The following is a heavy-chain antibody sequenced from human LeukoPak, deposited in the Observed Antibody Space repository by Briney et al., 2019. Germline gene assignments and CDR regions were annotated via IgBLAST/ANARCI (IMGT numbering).Heavy chain of an antibody. CDR3: ARVVGYYDSSGYSDH. J-gene: IGHJ4*02. Sequence: GGSLRLSCAASGFTFSSYSTNWVRQAPGKGLEWVSSISSSSSYIYYADSVKGRFTISRDNAKNSLYLQMNSLRAEDTAVYYCARVVGYYDSSGYSDHWGQGTLVTVSS. CDR2: ISSSSSYI. CDR1: GFTFSSYS. V-gene: IGHV3-21*01. D-gene: IGHD3-22*01.